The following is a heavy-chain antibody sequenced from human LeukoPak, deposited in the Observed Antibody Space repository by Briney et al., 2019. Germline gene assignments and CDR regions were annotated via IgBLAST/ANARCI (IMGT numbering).Heavy chain of an antibody. Sequence: PGGSLRLSCAASGLTFSSYAMHWVRQAPGKGLERVAVISYDGSNKYYADSVKGRFTISRDNSKNTLYLQMNSLRAEDTAVYYCARGRIVIAPHDYWGQGTLVTVSS. D-gene: IGHD3-22*01. CDR1: GLTFSSYA. V-gene: IGHV3-30-3*01. CDR2: ISYDGSNK. J-gene: IGHJ4*02. CDR3: ARGRIVIAPHDY.